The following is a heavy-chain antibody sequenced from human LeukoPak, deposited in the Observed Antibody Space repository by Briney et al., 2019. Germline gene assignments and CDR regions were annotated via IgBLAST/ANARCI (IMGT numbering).Heavy chain of an antibody. Sequence: PSETLSLTCTVSGGSISSSSYYWGWIRQPPGKGLEWIGEINHSGSTNYNPSLKSRVTISVDTSKNQFSLKLSSVTAADTAVYYCARETGELPYYSDYWGQGTLVTVSS. CDR2: INHSGST. D-gene: IGHD3-10*01. V-gene: IGHV4-39*07. J-gene: IGHJ4*02. CDR3: ARETGELPYYSDY. CDR1: GGSISSSSYY.